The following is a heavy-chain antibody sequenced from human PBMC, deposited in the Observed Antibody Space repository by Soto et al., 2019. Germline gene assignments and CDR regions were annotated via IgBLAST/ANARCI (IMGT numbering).Heavy chain of an antibody. CDR2: ISYDGSNK. CDR1: GFTFSSYG. V-gene: IGHV3-30*18. Sequence: VQLVESGGGVVQPGRSLRLSCAASGFTFSSYGMHWVRQAPGKGLEGVAVISYDGSNKYYADSVKGRFTISRDNSTNTLYLQMNSLRAEDTAVYYCAKGMWFGEFPNAFDIWGQGTMVTVSS. J-gene: IGHJ3*02. CDR3: AKGMWFGEFPNAFDI. D-gene: IGHD3-10*01.